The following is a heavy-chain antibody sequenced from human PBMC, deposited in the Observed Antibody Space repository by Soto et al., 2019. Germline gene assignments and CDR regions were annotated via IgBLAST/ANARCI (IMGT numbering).Heavy chain of an antibody. V-gene: IGHV1-18*01. Sequence: QVQLVQSGAEVKKPGASVKVSCKASGYTFTSYSISWVRQAPGQGLEWRGWISAYNGNTYHARKLQGRVTMTTDTSTSTAYMELRSVRSDDTAVYYCASDVGYGLIDYWGQGTLVTVSS. J-gene: IGHJ4*02. D-gene: IGHD5-18*01. CDR3: ASDVGYGLIDY. CDR1: GYTFTSYS. CDR2: ISAYNGNT.